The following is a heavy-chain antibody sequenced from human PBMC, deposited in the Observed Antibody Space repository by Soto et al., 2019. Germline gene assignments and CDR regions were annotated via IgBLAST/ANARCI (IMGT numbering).Heavy chain of an antibody. V-gene: IGHV1-2*02. CDR1: GYTFTGYY. D-gene: IGHD2-15*01. J-gene: IGHJ4*02. Sequence: QVQLVQSGAEVKKPGASVKVSCKASGYTFTGYYIHWVRQAPGQGLEWMGWINPNSGGTKYPQKFQRRVTMTRDTSIRTVYMSLTGLKSDDTAVYXXARDLAKGGGSAGFDYWGQGTLVAVSS. CDR3: ARDLAKGGGSAGFDY. CDR2: INPNSGGT.